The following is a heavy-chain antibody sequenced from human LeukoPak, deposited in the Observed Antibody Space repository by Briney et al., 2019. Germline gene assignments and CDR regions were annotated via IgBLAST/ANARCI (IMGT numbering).Heavy chain of an antibody. J-gene: IGHJ3*02. D-gene: IGHD1-7*01. CDR1: GFTFSGSA. CDR3: ARDSRRELLHAFDI. Sequence: GSLRLSCAASGFTFSGSAMHWIRQPPGKGLEWIAYIDYSASTNYNPSLKSRVTISVDTSENQFSLKLSSVTAADTAVYYCARDSRRELLHAFDIWGQGTMVTVSS. V-gene: IGHV4-59*01. CDR2: IDYSAST.